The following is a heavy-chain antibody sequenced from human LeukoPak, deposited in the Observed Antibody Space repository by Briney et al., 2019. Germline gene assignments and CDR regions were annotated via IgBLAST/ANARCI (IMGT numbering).Heavy chain of an antibody. V-gene: IGHV3-33*01. CDR3: ARAKLAYYYYGMDV. D-gene: IGHD6-13*01. Sequence: GGSLRLSCAASGFTFSSYDIHWVRQAPGKGLECVAVIWHDGINTYYTDSVKGRFTISRDNSKNTLYLQMNSLRAEDTAVYYCARAKLAYYYYGMDVWGQGTTVTVSS. CDR2: IWHDGINT. CDR1: GFTFSSYD. J-gene: IGHJ6*02.